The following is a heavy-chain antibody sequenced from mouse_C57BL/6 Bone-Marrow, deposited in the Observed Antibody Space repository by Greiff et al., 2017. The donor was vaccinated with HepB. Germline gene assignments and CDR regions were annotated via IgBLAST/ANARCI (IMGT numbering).Heavy chain of an antibody. V-gene: IGHV5-6*01. D-gene: IGHD1-1*01. CDR2: ISSGGSYT. CDR1: GFTFSSYG. CDR3: ARHIATVVAFDY. Sequence: DVQLVESGGDLVKPGGSLKLSCAASGFTFSSYGMSWVRQTPDKRLEWVATISSGGSYTYYQDSVKGRFTVSRDNSKNTLYLQLSSLKSEDTAMYYCARHIATVVAFDYWGQGTSITVTS. J-gene: IGHJ2*03.